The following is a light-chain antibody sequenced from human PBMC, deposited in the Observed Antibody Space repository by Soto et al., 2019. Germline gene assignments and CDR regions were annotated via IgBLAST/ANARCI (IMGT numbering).Light chain of an antibody. V-gene: IGKV1-39*01. Sequence: DIQMTQSPSSLSASVRDSVTITCRASQNIRNYLNWYQRKPGRAPKILIYAASSLQSGVPSRFSGGGSGTDFTLTITSLQPEDFATYYCQQSYSSPWTFGQGTKVEIK. CDR3: QQSYSSPWT. CDR2: AAS. J-gene: IGKJ1*01. CDR1: QNIRNY.